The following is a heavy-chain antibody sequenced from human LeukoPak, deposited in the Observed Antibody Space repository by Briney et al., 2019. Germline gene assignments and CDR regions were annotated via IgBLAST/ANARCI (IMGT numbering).Heavy chain of an antibody. CDR2: IKEDGSHK. CDR1: GFTFSSYW. CDR3: TRDFQGY. J-gene: IGHJ4*02. Sequence: GGSLRLSCAASGFTFSSYWMGWVRQAPGKGLEWVANIKEDGSHKNCADSVQGRFTISRDNAKNSLYLQMNSLRVEDTAVYYCTRDFQGYWGQGTLVTVSS. V-gene: IGHV3-7*01.